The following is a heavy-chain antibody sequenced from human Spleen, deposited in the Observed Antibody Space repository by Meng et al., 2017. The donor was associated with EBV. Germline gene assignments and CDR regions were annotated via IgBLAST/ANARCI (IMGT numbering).Heavy chain of an antibody. CDR1: GGSFSGYY. Sequence: QVQLQQWGAGPLKPSETLSLTCAVYGGSFSGYYWSWIRQPPGKGLEWIGESNHSGSTNYNPSLKSRVTISVDTSKNQFSLRLSSVTAADTAVYYCAKGRIVTRSPWFDPWGRGTLVTVSS. V-gene: IGHV4-34*01. J-gene: IGHJ5*02. D-gene: IGHD6-6*01. CDR2: SNHSGST. CDR3: AKGRIVTRSPWFDP.